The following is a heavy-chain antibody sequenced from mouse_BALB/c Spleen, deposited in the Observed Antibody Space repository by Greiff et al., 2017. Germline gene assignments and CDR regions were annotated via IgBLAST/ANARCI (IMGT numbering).Heavy chain of an antibody. CDR2: ISSGSSTI. CDR3: ARSDLYYFDY. CDR1: GFTFSSFG. J-gene: IGHJ2*01. Sequence: EVNVVESGGGLVQPGGSRKLSCAASGFTFSSFGMHWVRQAPEKGLEWVAYISSGSSTIYYADTVKGRFTISRDNPKNTLFLQMTSLRSEDTAMYYCARSDLYYFDYWGQGTTLTVSS. V-gene: IGHV5-17*02.